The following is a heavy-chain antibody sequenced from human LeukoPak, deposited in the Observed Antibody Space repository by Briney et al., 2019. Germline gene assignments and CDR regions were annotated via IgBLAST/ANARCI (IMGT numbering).Heavy chain of an antibody. CDR2: IWYDGSNK. CDR1: GFTFSSYG. J-gene: IGHJ4*02. D-gene: IGHD5-18*01. CDR3: AREILYSYEVDY. Sequence: GGSLRLSCAASGFTFSSYGMHWVRQAPGKGLEWVAVIWYDGSNKYYADSVKGRFTISRDNSKNTLYLQMNSLGAEDTAVYYCAREILYSYEVDYWGQGTLVTVSS. V-gene: IGHV3-33*01.